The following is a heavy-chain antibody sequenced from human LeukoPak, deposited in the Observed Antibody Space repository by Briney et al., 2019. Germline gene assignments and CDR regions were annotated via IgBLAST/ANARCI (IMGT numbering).Heavy chain of an antibody. D-gene: IGHD6-13*01. CDR2: IYYSGST. J-gene: IGHJ5*02. CDR3: ARGLAAAGTGNWFDP. CDR1: GGSLSSYY. Sequence: SETLSLTCTVSGGSLSSYYWSWIRQPPGKGLEWIGYIYYSGSTNYNPSLKSRVTISVDTSKNQFSLKLSSVTAADTAVYYCARGLAAAGTGNWFDPWGQGTLVTVSP. V-gene: IGHV4-59*01.